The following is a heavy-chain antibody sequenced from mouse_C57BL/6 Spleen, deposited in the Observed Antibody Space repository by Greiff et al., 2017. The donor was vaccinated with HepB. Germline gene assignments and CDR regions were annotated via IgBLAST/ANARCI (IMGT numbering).Heavy chain of an antibody. V-gene: IGHV1-54*01. CDR2: INPGSGGT. Sequence: VQGVESGAELVRPGTSVKVSCKASGYAFTNYLIEWVKQRPGQGLEWIGVINPGSGGTNYNEKFKGKATLTADKSSSTAYMQLSSLTSEDSAVYFCASSNYRAMDYWGQGTSVTVSS. D-gene: IGHD2-5*01. CDR3: ASSNYRAMDY. J-gene: IGHJ4*01. CDR1: GYAFTNYL.